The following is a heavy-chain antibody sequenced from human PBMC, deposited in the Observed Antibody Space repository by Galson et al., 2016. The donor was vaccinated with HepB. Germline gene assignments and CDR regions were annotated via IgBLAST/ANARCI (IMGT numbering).Heavy chain of an antibody. CDR3: AVRRLSSSWSHYFDY. CDR2: IYHYGST. V-gene: IGHV4-4*02. Sequence: SETLSLTCAVSGGSISSGDWWSWVRQPPGKGLEWIGEIYHYGSTNYNPSLKSRVTISVDKSKNQFSLKLTSVTAADTAVYYWAVRRLSSSWSHYFDYWGQGTLVTVSS. J-gene: IGHJ4*02. D-gene: IGHD6-13*01. CDR1: GGSISSGDW.